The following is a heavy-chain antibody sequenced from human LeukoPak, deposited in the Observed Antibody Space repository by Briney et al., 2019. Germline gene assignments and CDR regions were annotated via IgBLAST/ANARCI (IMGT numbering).Heavy chain of an antibody. Sequence: SETLSLTCAVYGGSFSGYYWSWIRQPPGKGLEWIGEINHSGSTNYNPSLKSRVTISVDTSKNQFSLKLSSVTAAATAVYYGARVDYYDSSGYRNFDYWGQGTLVTVSS. V-gene: IGHV4-34*01. CDR2: INHSGST. D-gene: IGHD3-22*01. J-gene: IGHJ4*02. CDR3: ARVDYYDSSGYRNFDY. CDR1: GGSFSGYY.